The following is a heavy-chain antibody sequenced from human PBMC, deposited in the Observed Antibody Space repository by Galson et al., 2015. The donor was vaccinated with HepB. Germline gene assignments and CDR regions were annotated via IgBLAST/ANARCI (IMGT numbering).Heavy chain of an antibody. Sequence: QSGAEVKKPGESLRISCKGSGYSFTSYWISWVRQMPGKGLEWMGRIDPSDSYSHYSPSFEGHVTISDDKSISTAYLQWSSLKASDTAIYYCARLNYATDLAHDYGMDVWGQGTTVTVSS. CDR1: GYSFTSYW. D-gene: IGHD1-1*01. J-gene: IGHJ6*02. V-gene: IGHV5-10-1*01. CDR2: IDPSDSYS. CDR3: ARLNYATDLAHDYGMDV.